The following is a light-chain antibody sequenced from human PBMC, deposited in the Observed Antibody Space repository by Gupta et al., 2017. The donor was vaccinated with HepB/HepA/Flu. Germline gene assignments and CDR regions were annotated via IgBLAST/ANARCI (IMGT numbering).Light chain of an antibody. CDR1: QSVLYSSNNKSY. CDR2: WAS. V-gene: IGKV4-1*01. CDR3: QQYYSTPQT. J-gene: IGKJ1*01. Sequence: IVMTQSPDSLAVSLGERATINRKSSQSVLYSSNNKSYLAWYQQKQGQPPKLLIYWASTRESGVTDRFSGSGSGTDFTLTISSMQAEDVAVYYCQQYYSTPQTFGPGTKVEIK.